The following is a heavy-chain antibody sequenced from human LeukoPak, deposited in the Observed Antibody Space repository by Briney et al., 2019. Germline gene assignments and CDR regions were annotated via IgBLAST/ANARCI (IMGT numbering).Heavy chain of an antibody. V-gene: IGHV1-2*02. D-gene: IGHD3-22*01. CDR3: ARDQNYYYDSSGYYP. CDR2: INPNSGGT. J-gene: IGHJ5*02. CDR1: GYTFTSYD. Sequence: ASVKVSCKASGYTFTSYDINWVRQATGQGLEWMGWINPNSGGTNYAQKFQGRVTMTRDTSISTAYMELSRLRSDDTAVYYCARDQNYYYDSSGYYPWGQGTLVTVSS.